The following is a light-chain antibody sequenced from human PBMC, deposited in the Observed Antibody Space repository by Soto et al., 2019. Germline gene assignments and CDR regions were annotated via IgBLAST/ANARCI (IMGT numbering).Light chain of an antibody. J-gene: IGKJ1*01. Sequence: EIVLTQSPGTLSSSPGERATLSCRASQSVTSNYLAWYQQKPGQAPRLLIYGASSRATGIPDRFSGSGSGTDFTLTISRLEPEDFAVYYCQQYGSSHWTFGQGTKVDIK. V-gene: IGKV3-20*01. CDR2: GAS. CDR1: QSVTSNY. CDR3: QQYGSSHWT.